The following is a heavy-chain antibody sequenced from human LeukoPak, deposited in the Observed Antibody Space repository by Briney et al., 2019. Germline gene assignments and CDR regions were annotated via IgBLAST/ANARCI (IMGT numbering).Heavy chain of an antibody. D-gene: IGHD3-10*01. J-gene: IGHJ4*02. V-gene: IGHV4-59*08. CDR2: IYYSGST. CDR3: ARSLGGIGFGELFNY. CDR1: GGSISSYY. Sequence: SETLSLTCTVSGGSISSYYWSWIRQPPGKGLEWIGYIYYSGSTNYNPSLKSRVPISVVTSKNQFSLKLSSVTAADTAVYYCARSLGGIGFGELFNYWGQGTLVTVSS.